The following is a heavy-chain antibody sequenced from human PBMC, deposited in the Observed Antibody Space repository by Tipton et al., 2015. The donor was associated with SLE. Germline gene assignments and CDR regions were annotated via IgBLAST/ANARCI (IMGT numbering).Heavy chain of an antibody. Sequence: SLRLSCAASGFTFSDHYMDWVRQAPGKGLEWVGFIRHKGYGGTAEYAASVKGRFTISRDDSKSIAYLQMNSLRTEDTAVYYCARESGGPSDYWGQGTLVTVSS. D-gene: IGHD4-23*01. V-gene: IGHV3-71*01. J-gene: IGHJ4*02. CDR2: IRHKGYGGTA. CDR3: ARESGGPSDY. CDR1: GFTFSDHY.